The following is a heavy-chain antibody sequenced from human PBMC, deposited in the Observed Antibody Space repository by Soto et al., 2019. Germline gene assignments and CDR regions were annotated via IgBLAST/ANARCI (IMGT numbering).Heavy chain of an antibody. V-gene: IGHV1-69*12. D-gene: IGHD1-26*01. J-gene: IGHJ6*02. Sequence: QVQLVQSGAEVRKPGSSVKVSCKASGGTFSSYAISWVRQAPGQGLEWMGGIIPIFGTANYAQKFQGRVTITADESTSTAYMELSSLRSEDTAVYYCARGGSGSYSYGMDVWGQGTTVTVSS. CDR2: IIPIFGTA. CDR1: GGTFSSYA. CDR3: ARGGSGSYSYGMDV.